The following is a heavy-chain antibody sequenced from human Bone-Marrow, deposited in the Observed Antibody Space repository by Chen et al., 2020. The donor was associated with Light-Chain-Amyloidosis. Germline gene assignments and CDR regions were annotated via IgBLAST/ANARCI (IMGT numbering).Heavy chain of an antibody. CDR1: GFTFSGAW. V-gene: IGHV3-15*01. Sequence: EVNLVESGGGLVKPGGSLRLSCAASGFTFSGAWMSWVRQAPGKGLEWLGRIKSDADGGKTDYAAHVQGRFSISRDDSKKTLYLQMSSLKIEDTAMYYCTTDGRTDYWGQGTLVTVSS. CDR3: TTDGRTDY. CDR2: IKSDADGGKT. J-gene: IGHJ4*02.